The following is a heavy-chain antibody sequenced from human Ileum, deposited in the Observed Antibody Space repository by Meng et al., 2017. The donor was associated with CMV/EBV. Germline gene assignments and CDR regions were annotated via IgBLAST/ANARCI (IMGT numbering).Heavy chain of an antibody. CDR2: ISRSGADM. V-gene: IGHV3-48*03. J-gene: IGHJ6*02. CDR3: ARVPTYGSGRDGMDL. Sequence: GESLKISCAASGFAFNLYEMNWVRQAPGKGPEWVSYISRSGADMSYADFAKGRYSISRDYVKNAMYLQMNSLTAEDTAMYFCARVPTYGSGRDGMDLWGQGTMVTVSS. D-gene: IGHD3-10*01. CDR1: GFAFNLYE.